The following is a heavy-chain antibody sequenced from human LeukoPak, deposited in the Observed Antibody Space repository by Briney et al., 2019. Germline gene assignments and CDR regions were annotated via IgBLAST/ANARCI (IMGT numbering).Heavy chain of an antibody. J-gene: IGHJ6*02. D-gene: IGHD3-3*01. V-gene: IGHV1-24*01. Sequence: GASVKVSCKASGYTFTSYGISWVRQAPGKGLEWMGGFDPEDGETIYAQKFQGRVTMTEDTSTDTAYMELSSLRSEDTAVYYCATERRITIFGVVISYYYGMDVWGQGTTVTVSS. CDR1: GYTFTSYG. CDR2: FDPEDGET. CDR3: ATERRITIFGVVISYYYGMDV.